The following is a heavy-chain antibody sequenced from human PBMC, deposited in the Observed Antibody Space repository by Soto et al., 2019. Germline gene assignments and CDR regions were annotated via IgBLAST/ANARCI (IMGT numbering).Heavy chain of an antibody. V-gene: IGHV3-23*01. CDR3: AKENTPDYGDYVDY. CDR2: ISGSGTST. J-gene: IGHJ4*02. Sequence: PGGSLRLSCAASGFTFSSYAMSWVRQAPGKGLKWISSISGSGTSTYYADSVKGRFTISRDNSKNTMYLQMNSLRAEDTALYFCAKENTPDYGDYVDYSRQGPLVTVSS. D-gene: IGHD4-17*01. CDR1: GFTFSSYA.